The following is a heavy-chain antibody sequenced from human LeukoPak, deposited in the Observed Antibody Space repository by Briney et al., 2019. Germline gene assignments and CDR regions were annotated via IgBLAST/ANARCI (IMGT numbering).Heavy chain of an antibody. CDR2: IKQDESEK. D-gene: IGHD6-13*01. Sequence: GGSLRLSFAASGFTFSNYWMSWVRQAPGKGLEWVANIKQDESEKTYVDSVRGRFTVSRDNAKTSMYLQMNSLRVEDTAVYFCARWEYSSTWYYDYWGQGTLVTVSS. V-gene: IGHV3-7*01. CDR1: GFTFSNYW. CDR3: ARWEYSSTWYYDY. J-gene: IGHJ4*02.